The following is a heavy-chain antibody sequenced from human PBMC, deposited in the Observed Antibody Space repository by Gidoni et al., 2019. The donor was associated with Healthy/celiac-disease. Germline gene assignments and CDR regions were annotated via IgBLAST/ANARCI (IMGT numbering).Heavy chain of an antibody. CDR1: GGSFSGYY. CDR3: ARGRIAARPGGYYYYYYGMDV. D-gene: IGHD6-6*01. Sequence: QVQLQQWGAGLLKPSETLSLTCAVYGGSFSGYYWSWIRQPPGKGLEWIGEINHSGSTNYNPSLKSRVTISVDTSKNQFSLKLSSVTAADTAVYYCARGRIAARPGGYYYYYYGMDVWGQGTTVTVSS. CDR2: INHSGST. J-gene: IGHJ6*02. V-gene: IGHV4-34*01.